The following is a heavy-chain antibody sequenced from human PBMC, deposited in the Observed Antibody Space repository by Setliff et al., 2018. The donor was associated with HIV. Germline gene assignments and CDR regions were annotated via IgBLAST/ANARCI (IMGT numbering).Heavy chain of an antibody. J-gene: IGHJ2*01. V-gene: IGHV3-11*04. D-gene: IGHD3-3*01. Sequence: GGSLRLSCAISGFPFSDYYMSWIRQAPGKGLEWVSYISNSGSTVYYADSVKGRFTISRDNSKNSLYLQMNSLRAEDTAVYYCTAQGSVTNYNVWGGPFWYFDLWGRGTLVTVS. CDR2: ISNSGSTV. CDR1: GFPFSDYY. CDR3: TAQGSVTNYNVWGGPFWYFDL.